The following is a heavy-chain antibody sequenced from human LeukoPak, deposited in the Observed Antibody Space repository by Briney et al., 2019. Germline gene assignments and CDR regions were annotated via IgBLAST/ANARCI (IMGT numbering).Heavy chain of an antibody. D-gene: IGHD3-22*01. Sequence: GGALRLSCAHSVYSFRRYAISWVPQTPRKGGEWVSHLSGSGGSTYYADSVKGRFTISRDKSKNTLYLQMNSLRAEDTAVYYCAKLLGTMILVVPDYWGQGTRVTVTS. J-gene: IGHJ4*02. V-gene: IGHV3-23*01. CDR1: VYSFRRYA. CDR2: LSGSGGST. CDR3: AKLLGTMILVVPDY.